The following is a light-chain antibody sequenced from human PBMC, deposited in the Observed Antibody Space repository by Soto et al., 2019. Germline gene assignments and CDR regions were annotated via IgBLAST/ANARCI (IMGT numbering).Light chain of an antibody. Sequence: DIVMTQSPDSLAVSLGERATINCKSSQSVLYSSNNKNYLAWYQQKPGQPPKLLIYWASTRESGVPDRFSGSGSGKDFALTSSSLQAEDVAVYYCQQYDSTPWTFGQVTKVEIK. CDR1: QSVLYSSNNKNY. V-gene: IGKV4-1*01. CDR3: QQYDSTPWT. J-gene: IGKJ1*01. CDR2: WAS.